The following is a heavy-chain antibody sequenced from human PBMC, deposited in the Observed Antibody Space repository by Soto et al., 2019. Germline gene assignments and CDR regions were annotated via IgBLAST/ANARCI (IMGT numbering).Heavy chain of an antibody. J-gene: IGHJ6*03. Sequence: ASVKVSCKSSVYTFTKYYFHWVRPAPGQGLEWLGCINPNGGNTDYAQKFHGRVTMTRNTSISTAYMELSSLRSEDTAVYYCARTGEGYCSSTSCYNKKNYYYYYMDVWGKGTTVTVSS. CDR2: INPNGGNT. CDR3: ARTGEGYCSSTSCYNKKNYYYYYMDV. V-gene: IGHV1-8*01. CDR1: VYTFTKYY. D-gene: IGHD2-2*01.